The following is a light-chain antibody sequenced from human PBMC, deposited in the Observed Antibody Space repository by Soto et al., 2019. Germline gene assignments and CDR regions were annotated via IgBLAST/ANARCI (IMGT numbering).Light chain of an antibody. CDR2: AAS. CDR3: QQSYSILT. Sequence: DIAMTQSPSSLSASVGDRVTITCRASQSIINYLNWYQQKPGKAPKLLIYAASSLQSGVPSRFSGSGSGTVFTLTVSSLQPDDFATYYCQQSYSILTFGQGTRLEIK. V-gene: IGKV1-39*01. CDR1: QSIINY. J-gene: IGKJ5*01.